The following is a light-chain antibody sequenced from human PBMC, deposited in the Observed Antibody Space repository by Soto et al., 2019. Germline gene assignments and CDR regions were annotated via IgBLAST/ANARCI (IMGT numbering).Light chain of an antibody. CDR3: QQSEDLPLT. CDR1: QYISNN. Sequence: DIQMTQSPSSLSASVGDRVTITCQASQYISNNLNWYQQKPRKAPKRLIYSAIYLQSGVPTRFSGGASGKEFTLTINRLQPKDIATYFCQQSEDLPLTFGGGTRVEIK. CDR2: SAI. V-gene: IGKV1-33*01. J-gene: IGKJ4*01.